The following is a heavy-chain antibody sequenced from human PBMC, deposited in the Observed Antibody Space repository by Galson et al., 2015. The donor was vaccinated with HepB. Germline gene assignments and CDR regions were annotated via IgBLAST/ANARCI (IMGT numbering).Heavy chain of an antibody. CDR2: INPRDAKT. CDR3: TRGTFGGIGTDF. V-gene: IGHV1-46*02. CDR1: GYTFNTHY. J-gene: IGHJ4*02. D-gene: IGHD3-16*01. Sequence: SVKVSCKASGYTFNTHYIHWVRQAPGQGLDWMGIINPRDAKTTYEQNFQGRINMTTDTSTSTVYMELNSPTSEDTAVYFCTRGTFGGIGTDFWGQGTLVTVSS.